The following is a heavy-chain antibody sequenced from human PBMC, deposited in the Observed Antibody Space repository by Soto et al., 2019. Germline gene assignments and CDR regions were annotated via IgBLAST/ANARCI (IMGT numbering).Heavy chain of an antibody. Sequence: GGSLRLSCAASGFTFSSYAMSWVRQAPGKGLEWVSAISGSGGSTYYADSVKGRFTISRDNSKNTLYLQMNSLRAEDTAVYYCAKAPTSWSSGWYVIDYWGQGTLVTVSS. D-gene: IGHD6-19*01. V-gene: IGHV3-23*01. CDR3: AKAPTSWSSGWYVIDY. J-gene: IGHJ4*02. CDR1: GFTFSSYA. CDR2: ISGSGGST.